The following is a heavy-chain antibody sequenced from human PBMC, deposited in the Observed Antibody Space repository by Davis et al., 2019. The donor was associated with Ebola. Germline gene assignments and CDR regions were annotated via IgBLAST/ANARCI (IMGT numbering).Heavy chain of an antibody. V-gene: IGHV3-66*04. D-gene: IGHD3-10*01. CDR1: GFTVSSNY. CDR3: ARQITMVRGAIAGPYYYYYGMDV. CDR2: IYSGGST. J-gene: IGHJ6*04. Sequence: GGSLRLSCAASGFTVSSNYMSWVRQAPGKGLEWVSVIYSGGSTYYADSVKGRFTISRDNAKNSLYLQMNSLRAEDTAVYYCARQITMVRGAIAGPYYYYYGMDVWGKGTTVTVSS.